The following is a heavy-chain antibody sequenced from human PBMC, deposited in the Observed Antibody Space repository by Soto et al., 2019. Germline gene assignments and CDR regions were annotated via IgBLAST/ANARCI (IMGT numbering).Heavy chain of an antibody. CDR2: IYYSGST. D-gene: IGHD5-12*01. CDR1: GGSISSSSYY. J-gene: IGHJ4*02. Sequence: ASETLSLTCTVSGGSISSSSYYWGWIRQPPGKGLEWIGSIYYSGSTYYNPSLKSRVTISVDTSKNQFSLKLSSVTAADTAVYYCARHLTISGYANYFDYWGQGTLVTVSS. V-gene: IGHV4-39*01. CDR3: ARHLTISGYANYFDY.